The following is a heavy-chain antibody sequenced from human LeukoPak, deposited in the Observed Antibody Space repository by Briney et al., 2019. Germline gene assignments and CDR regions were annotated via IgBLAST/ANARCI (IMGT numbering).Heavy chain of an antibody. J-gene: IGHJ4*02. CDR1: GGSFSGYY. V-gene: IGHV4-31*11. CDR3: VRTPYYYDSSGYYGVDY. Sequence: SETLSLTCAVYGGSFSGYYWSWIRQHPGKGLEWIGYIYYSGSTYYNPSLKSRVTISVDTSKNQFSLKLSSVTAADTAVYYCVRTPYYYDSSGYYGVDYWGQGTLVTVSS. D-gene: IGHD3-22*01. CDR2: IYYSGST.